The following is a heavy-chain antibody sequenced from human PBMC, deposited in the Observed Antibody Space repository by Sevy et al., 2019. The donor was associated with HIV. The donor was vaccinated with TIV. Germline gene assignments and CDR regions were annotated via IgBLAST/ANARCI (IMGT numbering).Heavy chain of an antibody. D-gene: IGHD4-17*01. Sequence: GGSLRLSCAASGFILSDYYMTWVRQAPGKGLEWVSYISGNDDTIYYADSVKGRFTISRDNTKNSLYLQMNSLRAEDXXVYYCARDHVKDGDLGDYYYYAMDVWGQGTTVTVSS. CDR3: ARDHVKDGDLGDYYYYAMDV. CDR1: GFILSDYY. CDR2: ISGNDDTI. V-gene: IGHV3-11*01. J-gene: IGHJ6*02.